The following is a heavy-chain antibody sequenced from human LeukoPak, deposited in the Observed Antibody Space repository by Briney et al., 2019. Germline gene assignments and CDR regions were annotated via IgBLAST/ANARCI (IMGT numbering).Heavy chain of an antibody. V-gene: IGHV4-34*01. CDR3: ARLDSYYYYGMDV. CDR1: GGSFSGYY. CDR2: INHSGST. Sequence: SETLSLTCAVYGGSFSGYYWSWIRQPPGKGLEWIGEINHSGSTSYNPSLKSRVTISVDTSKNQFSLKLSSVTAADTAVYYCARLDSYYYYGMDVWGQGTTVTVSS. D-gene: IGHD3-22*01. J-gene: IGHJ6*02.